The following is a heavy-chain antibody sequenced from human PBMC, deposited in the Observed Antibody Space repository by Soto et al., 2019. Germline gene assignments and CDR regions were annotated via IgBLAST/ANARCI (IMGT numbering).Heavy chain of an antibody. CDR2: INPYSGGA. CDR1: GYTFTGYF. V-gene: IGHV1-2*02. D-gene: IGHD3-10*01. Sequence: QVQLLQSGAEVKKPGASVKVSCKDSGYTFTGYFMHWVRQAPGQGLEWMGWINPYSGGADYAQSYQGRVTMTRDTSISTVYMELSRLRFDDTAVYYCARVIRGAYYNSPLDTWGQGNVVTVSS. CDR3: ARVIRGAYYNSPLDT. J-gene: IGHJ5*02.